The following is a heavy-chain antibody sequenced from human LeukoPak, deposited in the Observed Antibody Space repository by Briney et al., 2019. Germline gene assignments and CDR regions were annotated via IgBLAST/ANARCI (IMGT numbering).Heavy chain of an antibody. D-gene: IGHD5-24*01. Sequence: PSETLSLTCTVSGGSISSYYWSWIRQPPGKGLEWIGYIYYSGSTNYNPSLKSRATISVDTTKNQYSLKLSSVPAADTAVYYCARQRWLQYYFDYWGQGTLVTVSS. J-gene: IGHJ4*02. CDR1: GGSISSYY. CDR3: ARQRWLQYYFDY. V-gene: IGHV4-59*08. CDR2: IYYSGST.